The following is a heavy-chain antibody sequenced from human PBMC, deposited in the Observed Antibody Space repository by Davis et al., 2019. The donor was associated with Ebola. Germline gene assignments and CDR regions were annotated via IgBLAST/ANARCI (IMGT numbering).Heavy chain of an antibody. CDR1: GGSISSGDYY. Sequence: MPSETLSLTCTVSGGSISSGDYYWSWIRQPPGKGLEWIGEINHSGSTNYNPSLKSRVTISVDTSKNQFSLKLSSVTAADTAVYYCARGPRVGALFDYWGQGTTVTVSS. D-gene: IGHD1-26*01. CDR2: INHSGST. J-gene: IGHJ4*03. CDR3: ARGPRVGALFDY. V-gene: IGHV4-39*07.